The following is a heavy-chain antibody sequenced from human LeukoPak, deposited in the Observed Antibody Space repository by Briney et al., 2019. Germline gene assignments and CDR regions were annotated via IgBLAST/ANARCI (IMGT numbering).Heavy chain of an antibody. D-gene: IGHD6-13*01. V-gene: IGHV4-39*07. CDR1: GGSISGSSYY. Sequence: PSETLSLTCTVSGGSISGSSYYWGWIRQPPGKRLEWIGTIYYSGYTNYNPSLKSRVTISVDTSKNQFSLKLSSVTAADTAVYYCARDPGGAAAGTGSWGQGTLVTVSS. J-gene: IGHJ5*02. CDR2: IYYSGYT. CDR3: ARDPGGAAAGTGS.